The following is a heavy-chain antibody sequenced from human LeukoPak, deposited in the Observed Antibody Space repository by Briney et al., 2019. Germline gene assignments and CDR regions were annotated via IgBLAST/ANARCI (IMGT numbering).Heavy chain of an antibody. V-gene: IGHV3-23*01. D-gene: IGHD1-26*01. CDR2: ISGSGGST. CDR1: GFTFSSYA. CDR3: AKAPGIRGGATFYFDY. Sequence: GGSLRLSCAASGFTFSSYAMSRVRQAPGKGLEWVSAISGSGGSTYYADSVKGRFTISRDNSKNTLYLQMNSLRAEDTAVYYCAKAPGIRGGATFYFDYWGQGTLVTVSS. J-gene: IGHJ4*02.